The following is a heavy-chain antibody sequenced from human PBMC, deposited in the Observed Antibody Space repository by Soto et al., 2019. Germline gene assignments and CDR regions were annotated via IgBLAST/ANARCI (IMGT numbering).Heavy chain of an antibody. CDR3: ARPGNRDGYLYGMDV. CDR1: GYTFTSYA. D-gene: IGHD5-12*01. V-gene: IGHV1-3*01. J-gene: IGHJ6*02. Sequence: ASVKVSCKASGYTFTSYAMHWVRQAPGQRLEWMGWINAGNGNTKYSQKFQGRVTITRDTSASTAYMELSSLRSEDTAVYYCARPGNRDGYLYGMDVWGQGTTVTVSS. CDR2: INAGNGNT.